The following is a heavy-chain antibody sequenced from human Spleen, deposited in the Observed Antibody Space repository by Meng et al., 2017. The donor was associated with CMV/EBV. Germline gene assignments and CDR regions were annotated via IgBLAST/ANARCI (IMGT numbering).Heavy chain of an antibody. D-gene: IGHD1-26*01. Sequence: RLVGSVGGLVQPGGSLRLSCADSGFTFSSYWMHWVSQVPGEGLVWVSRINTDGSFTSYADSVKGRFTISRDNAKNTLYLQMNSLRADDSAVYYCARDLSGNQDYWGQGTLVTVSS. CDR1: GFTFSSYW. J-gene: IGHJ4*02. CDR2: INTDGSFT. V-gene: IGHV3-74*01. CDR3: ARDLSGNQDY.